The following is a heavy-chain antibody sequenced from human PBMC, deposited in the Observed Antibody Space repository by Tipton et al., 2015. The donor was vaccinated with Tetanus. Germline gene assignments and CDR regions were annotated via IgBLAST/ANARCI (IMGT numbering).Heavy chain of an antibody. CDR2: IYSGGST. J-gene: IGHJ4*02. CDR3: AKGRTTIIV. Sequence: SLRLSCAASGFTVSTNYMTWVRQPPGKGLEWVSVIYSGGSTYYADSVKGRFTISRDNSKNTLYLQMNSLRAEDTAVYFCAKGRTTIIVWGQGTLVTVSS. D-gene: IGHD4-11*01. V-gene: IGHV3-53*01. CDR1: GFTVSTNY.